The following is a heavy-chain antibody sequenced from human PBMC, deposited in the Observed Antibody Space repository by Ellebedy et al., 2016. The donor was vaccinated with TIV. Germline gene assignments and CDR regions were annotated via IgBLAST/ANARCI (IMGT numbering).Heavy chain of an antibody. CDR3: ARVPGGNKNFDY. CDR1: GFTFSTYW. J-gene: IGHJ4*02. D-gene: IGHD4-23*01. CDR2: INSDGSST. Sequence: GESLKISCAASGFTFSTYWMHWVRQAPGKGLVWVPRINSDGSSTTYADSVTGRFTISRDNAKNTLYLQMNSLRAEDTAVYYCARVPGGNKNFDYWGQGTLVTVSS. V-gene: IGHV3-74*01.